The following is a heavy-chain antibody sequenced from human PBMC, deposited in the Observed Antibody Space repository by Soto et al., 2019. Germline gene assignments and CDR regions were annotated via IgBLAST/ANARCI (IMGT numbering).Heavy chain of an antibody. CDR2: ISSSSSYI. V-gene: IGHV3-21*01. J-gene: IGHJ4*02. Sequence: EVQLVESGGGLVKPGGSLRLSCAASGFTFSSYSMNWVRQAPGKGLEWVSSISSSSSYIYYADSVKGRFTISRDNAKNSLHLQMNSLRAEDTAVYYCARASYRNYGDYSHFDYWGQGTPVTVSS. CDR1: GFTFSSYS. CDR3: ARASYRNYGDYSHFDY. D-gene: IGHD4-17*01.